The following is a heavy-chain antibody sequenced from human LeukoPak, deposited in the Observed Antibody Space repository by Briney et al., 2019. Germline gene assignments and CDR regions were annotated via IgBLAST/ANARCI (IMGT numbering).Heavy chain of an antibody. D-gene: IGHD2-21*02. J-gene: IGHJ4*02. Sequence: GGSLRLSCAASGFSFSSYTMNWVRQAPGKGLEWVSIISSSSSYIYYADSVKGRFTISRDNAKNALYLQMNSLRVDDTAVYYCARDGRCGGDCYASWGQGTLVTVTS. CDR1: GFSFSSYT. CDR3: ARDGRCGGDCYAS. CDR2: ISSSSSYI. V-gene: IGHV3-21*01.